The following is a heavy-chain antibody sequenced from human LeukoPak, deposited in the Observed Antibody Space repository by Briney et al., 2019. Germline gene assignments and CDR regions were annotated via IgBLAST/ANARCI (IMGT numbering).Heavy chain of an antibody. CDR1: GYTFTGYY. Sequence: ASVKVSCKASGYTFTGYYMHWVRQAPGQGLEWMGWINPNSGGTNYARKFQGRVNMTRDTSISTAYMELSRLRSDDTAVYYCARDPHPKGWFGDDYWGQGTLVTVSS. CDR2: INPNSGGT. J-gene: IGHJ4*02. CDR3: ARDPHPKGWFGDDY. V-gene: IGHV1-2*02. D-gene: IGHD3-10*01.